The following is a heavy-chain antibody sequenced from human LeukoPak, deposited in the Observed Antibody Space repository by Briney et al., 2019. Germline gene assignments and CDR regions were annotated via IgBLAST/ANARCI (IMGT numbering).Heavy chain of an antibody. CDR1: GFTFSDYY. Sequence: GGSLRLSCAASGFTFSDYYMSWIRQAPGKGLEWVSSISSSSSYIYYADSVKGRFTISRDNAKNSLYLQMNSLRAEDTAVYYCARGPPSAYCGDDCYWYFDLWGRGTLVTVSS. CDR3: ARGPPSAYCGDDCYWYFDL. J-gene: IGHJ2*01. D-gene: IGHD2-21*02. CDR2: ISSSSSYI. V-gene: IGHV3-11*06.